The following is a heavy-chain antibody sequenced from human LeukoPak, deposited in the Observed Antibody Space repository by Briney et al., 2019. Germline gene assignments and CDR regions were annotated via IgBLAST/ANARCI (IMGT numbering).Heavy chain of an antibody. CDR1: GYTFTSYY. Sequence: ASVKVSCKASGYTFTSYYMHWVRQAPGQGLEWMGIINPSGGSTSYAQKFQGRVTMTRDTSTSTVYMELSSLRSDDTAVYYCARAGAYYDILTGYLDPYYFDYWGQGTLVTVSS. CDR2: INPSGGST. D-gene: IGHD3-9*01. CDR3: ARAGAYYDILTGYLDPYYFDY. J-gene: IGHJ4*02. V-gene: IGHV1-46*01.